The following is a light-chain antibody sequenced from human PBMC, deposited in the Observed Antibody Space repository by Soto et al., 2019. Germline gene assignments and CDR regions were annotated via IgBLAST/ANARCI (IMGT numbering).Light chain of an antibody. Sequence: EIVLTQSPATLSLSPGERATLSCRASQTVGNYLVWYQQKPGQAPRLLIYDASSRATGIPARFSGSGSGTDFTLTINSLAPEDFAVYYCQQRGNWPLTFGQGTRLEIK. J-gene: IGKJ5*01. CDR3: QQRGNWPLT. V-gene: IGKV3-11*01. CDR2: DAS. CDR1: QTVGNY.